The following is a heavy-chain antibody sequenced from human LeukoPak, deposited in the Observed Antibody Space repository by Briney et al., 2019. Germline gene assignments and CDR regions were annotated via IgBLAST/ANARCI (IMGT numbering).Heavy chain of an antibody. CDR3: VGYGSGSYYNYYMDV. J-gene: IGHJ6*03. CDR1: GFTFSSYG. D-gene: IGHD3-10*01. Sequence: GSLRLSCAASGFTFSSYGMHWVRQAPGKGLEWVAVISYDGSNKYYADSVKGRFTISRDNSKNTLYLQMNSLRAEDTAVYYCVGYGSGSYYNYYMDVWGKGTTVTVSS. CDR2: ISYDGSNK. V-gene: IGHV3-30*03.